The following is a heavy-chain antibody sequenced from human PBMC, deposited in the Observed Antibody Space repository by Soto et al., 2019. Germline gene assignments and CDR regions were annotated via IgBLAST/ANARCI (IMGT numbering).Heavy chain of an antibody. J-gene: IGHJ5*02. CDR1: GFTFSDYY. Sequence: GGSLRLSCAASGFTFSDYYMSWIRPAPGKGLEWVSYISSSGSTIYYADSVKGRFTISRDNAKNSLYLQMNSLRAEDTAVYYCARDALSYYGSGSYSIKGANWFDPWGQGTLVTVSS. CDR3: ARDALSYYGSGSYSIKGANWFDP. V-gene: IGHV3-11*01. CDR2: ISSSGSTI. D-gene: IGHD3-10*01.